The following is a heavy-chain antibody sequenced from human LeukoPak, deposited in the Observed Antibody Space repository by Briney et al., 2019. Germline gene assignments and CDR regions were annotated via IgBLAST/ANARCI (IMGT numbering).Heavy chain of an antibody. CDR3: AREPSSLYSSSWEDY. V-gene: IGHV1-2*02. D-gene: IGHD6-13*01. J-gene: IGHJ4*02. CDR2: INPNSGGT. CDR1: GYTFTGYY. Sequence: ASVKVSCEASGYTFTGYYMHWVRQAPGQGLEWMGWINPNSGGTNYAQKFQGRVTMTRDTSISTAYMELSRLRSDDTAVYYCAREPSSLYSSSWEDYWGQGTLVTVSS.